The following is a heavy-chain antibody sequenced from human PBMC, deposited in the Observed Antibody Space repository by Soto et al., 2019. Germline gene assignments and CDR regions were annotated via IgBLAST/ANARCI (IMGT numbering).Heavy chain of an antibody. CDR2: ISASNGNR. CDR3: VRDPQRNDY. Sequence: QVQLVQSGAEVKKPGASVKVSCKASGYDFSSYGISWVRQAPGQELEWMGWISASNGNRDYAQQFQGRVNMTSDTSRTTAYMELRSLRSDDTAVYYCVRDPQRNDYWGQGTLVNVSS. V-gene: IGHV1-18*04. D-gene: IGHD2-2*01. CDR1: GYDFSSYG. J-gene: IGHJ4*02.